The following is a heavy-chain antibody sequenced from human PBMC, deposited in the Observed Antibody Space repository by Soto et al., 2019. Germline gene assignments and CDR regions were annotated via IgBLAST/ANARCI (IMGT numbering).Heavy chain of an antibody. V-gene: IGHV3-21*01. CDR2: ISSSSSYI. Sequence: GGSLRLSCAASGFTFSSYSMNWVRQAPGKGLEWVSSISSSSSYIYYADSVKGRFTISRDNAKNSLYLQMNSLRAEDTAVYYCARDFLRITMVRGPNEDLTGYFDYWGQGTLVTVSS. D-gene: IGHD3-10*01. J-gene: IGHJ4*02. CDR1: GFTFSSYS. CDR3: ARDFLRITMVRGPNEDLTGYFDY.